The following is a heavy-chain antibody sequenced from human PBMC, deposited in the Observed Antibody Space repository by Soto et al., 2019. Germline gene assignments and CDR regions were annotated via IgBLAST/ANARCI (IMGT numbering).Heavy chain of an antibody. CDR1: DGSISSGIYS. D-gene: IGHD2-2*01. V-gene: IGHV4-39*01. Sequence: QTQLQESGPGLVKPSETLSLTCSVSDGSISSGIYSWGWIRQPPGKGLEWIGTLYYSGNTHYNPSLNSRVIISVDMSKNQFSLKLSSVTAADTAVYYCARLGGHCGTNGCYGYYAMDVWGQGTTVTVSS. CDR3: ARLGGHCGTNGCYGYYAMDV. J-gene: IGHJ6*02. CDR2: LYYSGNT.